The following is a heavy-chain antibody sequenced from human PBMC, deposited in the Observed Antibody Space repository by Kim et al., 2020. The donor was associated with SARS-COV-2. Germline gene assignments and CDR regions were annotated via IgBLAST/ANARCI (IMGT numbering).Heavy chain of an antibody. Sequence: GGSLRLSCAASGFTLTTSAMLWVRQAPGKGLEWVSVMSSHGTLKFYADSVQGRFTISRDNSENTLYLEMDGLRPEDTAVYYCARERTYNYGGIGYSDFDFWGQGAPVTVSS. CDR2: MSSHGTLK. J-gene: IGHJ4*02. CDR1: GFTLTTSA. V-gene: IGHV3-30-3*01. CDR3: ARERTYNYGGIGYSDFDF. D-gene: IGHD4-17*01.